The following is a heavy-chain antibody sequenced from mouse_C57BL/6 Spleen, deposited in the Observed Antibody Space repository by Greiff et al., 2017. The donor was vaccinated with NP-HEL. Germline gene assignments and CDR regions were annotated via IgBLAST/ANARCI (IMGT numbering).Heavy chain of an antibody. CDR2: IWRGGST. Sequence: VKVVESGPGLVQPSQSLSITCTVSGFSLTSYGVHWVRQSPGKGLEWLGVIWRGGSTDYNAAFMSRLSITKDNSKSQVFFKMNSLQADDTAIYYCAKNGYNYHYAMDYWGQGTSVTVAS. CDR1: GFSLTSYG. V-gene: IGHV2-5*01. D-gene: IGHD1-3*01. J-gene: IGHJ4*01. CDR3: AKNGYNYHYAMDY.